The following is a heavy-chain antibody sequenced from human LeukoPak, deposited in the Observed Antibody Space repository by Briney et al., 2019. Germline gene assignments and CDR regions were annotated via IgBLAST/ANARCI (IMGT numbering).Heavy chain of an antibody. CDR2: IWNDGSDE. Sequence: PGGSLRLSCAASGFTFSKYAMHWVRQTPGKGLEWVAAIWNDGSDENYADSVKGRFTISSDNSKSTLYLQMNSLRAEDTALYHCARDYYGSGSRWFDPWGQGTLVTVSS. CDR1: GFTFSKYA. D-gene: IGHD3-10*01. J-gene: IGHJ5*02. CDR3: ARDYYGSGSRWFDP. V-gene: IGHV3-33*01.